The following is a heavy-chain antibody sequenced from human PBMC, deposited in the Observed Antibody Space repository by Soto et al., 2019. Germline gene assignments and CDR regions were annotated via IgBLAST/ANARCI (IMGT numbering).Heavy chain of an antibody. D-gene: IGHD1-20*01. Sequence: SETLSLTCTVSGGSISSYYWSWIRQPAGKGLEWIGRIYTSGSTNYNPSLKSRVTMSVDTSKNQSSLKLSSVTAADTAVYYCARLVITGIPYYFDYWGQGTLVTVSS. J-gene: IGHJ4*02. V-gene: IGHV4-4*07. CDR2: IYTSGST. CDR3: ARLVITGIPYYFDY. CDR1: GGSISSYY.